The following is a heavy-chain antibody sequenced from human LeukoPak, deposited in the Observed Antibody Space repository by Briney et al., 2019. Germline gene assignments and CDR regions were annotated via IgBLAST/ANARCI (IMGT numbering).Heavy chain of an antibody. D-gene: IGHD6-13*01. Sequence: GPLSLSFAASGFPFVIYGMHGVRQAPGKGLEWGAAISSDGKGIFYPDSIRGRFTISRDNSRNTVSLQMNSLRAEDTAIYYCAKRGHFSSSWYHYFDYWGQGTLVTVSS. CDR2: ISSDGKGI. V-gene: IGHV3-30*18. CDR3: AKRGHFSSSWYHYFDY. CDR1: GFPFVIYG. J-gene: IGHJ4*02.